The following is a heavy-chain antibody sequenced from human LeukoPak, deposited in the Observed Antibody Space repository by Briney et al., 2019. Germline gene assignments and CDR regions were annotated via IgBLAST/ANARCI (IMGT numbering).Heavy chain of an antibody. CDR2: ISGSGGST. Sequence: GGSLRLSCAASGFTFSSYAMTWVRQAPGKGLEWVSAISGSGGSTYYADSVKGRFTISRDNSKNTLYLQMNSLRAEDTAVYYCASVYGSGSYSRYYWGQGTLVTVSS. CDR3: ASVYGSGSYSRYY. V-gene: IGHV3-23*01. D-gene: IGHD3-10*01. CDR1: GFTFSSYA. J-gene: IGHJ4*02.